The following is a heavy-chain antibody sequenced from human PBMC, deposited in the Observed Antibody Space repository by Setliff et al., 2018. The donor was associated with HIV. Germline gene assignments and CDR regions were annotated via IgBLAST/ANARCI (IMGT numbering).Heavy chain of an antibody. CDR3: ARVARGGHSSRWYYFDY. J-gene: IGHJ4*02. CDR1: AGATSIGSYY. Sequence: SETLSLTCTLSAGATSIGSYYWSWIRQPAGKGLEWIGRIYTSGSTKYNPSLKSRVTISVDTSKNQFSLKVSSVTAADTAVYYCARVARGGHSSRWYYFDYWGQGTLVTVS. V-gene: IGHV4-61*02. D-gene: IGHD6-13*01. CDR2: IYTSGST.